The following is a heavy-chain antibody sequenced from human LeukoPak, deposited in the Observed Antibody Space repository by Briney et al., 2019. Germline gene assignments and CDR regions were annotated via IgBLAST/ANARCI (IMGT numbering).Heavy chain of an antibody. CDR3: ARDYSQQLGCDC. J-gene: IGHJ4*02. Sequence: GGSLRLSCAASGFTFSSYEMNWVGQAPGKGLEGVSYISSSDTTIYYADSVKGRFTISRDNAKNSLYLQMNSLRAEDTAVYYCARDYSQQLGCDCWGQGTLVTVSS. V-gene: IGHV3-48*03. CDR2: ISSSDTTI. CDR1: GFTFSSYE. D-gene: IGHD6-13*01.